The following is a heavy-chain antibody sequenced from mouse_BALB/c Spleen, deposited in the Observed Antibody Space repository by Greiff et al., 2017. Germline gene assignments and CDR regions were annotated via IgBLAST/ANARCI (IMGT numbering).Heavy chain of an antibody. Sequence: QVHVKQSGAEPARPGASVKLSCKASGYTFTDYYINWVKQRTGQGLEWIGEIYPGSGNTYYNEKFKGKATLTADKSSSTAYMQLSSLTSEDSAVYFCARKELGGAWFAYWGQGTLVTVSA. D-gene: IGHD4-1*01. J-gene: IGHJ3*01. CDR3: ARKELGGAWFAY. CDR2: IYPGSGNT. CDR1: GYTFTDYY. V-gene: IGHV1-77*01.